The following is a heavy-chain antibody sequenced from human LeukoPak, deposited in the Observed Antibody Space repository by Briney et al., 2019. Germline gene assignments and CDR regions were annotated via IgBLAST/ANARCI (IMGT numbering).Heavy chain of an antibody. CDR1: GGSFSGYY. Sequence: SETLSLTCAVYGGSFSGYYWSWIRQPLGKGLEWIGEINHSGSTNYNPSLKSRVTISVDTSKNQFSLKLSSVTAADTAVYYCARGDGKPIVATPHLSTTPTVHYFDYWGQGTLVTVSS. CDR3: ARGDGKPIVATPHLSTTPTVHYFDY. D-gene: IGHD5-12*01. CDR2: INHSGST. V-gene: IGHV4-34*01. J-gene: IGHJ4*02.